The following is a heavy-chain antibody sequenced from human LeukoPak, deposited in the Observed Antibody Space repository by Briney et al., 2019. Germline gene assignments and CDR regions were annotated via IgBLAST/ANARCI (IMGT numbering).Heavy chain of an antibody. CDR3: ARTPPDIAVVVAARPQKDAFDI. V-gene: IGHV4-59*12. D-gene: IGHD2-15*01. CDR2: IYSSGST. Sequence: RPSETLSLTCTVSGGSISRYYWSWIRQPPGKGLEWIGYIYSSGSTNYNPSLKSRVTISVDTSKNQFSLKLSSVTAADTAVYYCARTPPDIAVVVAARPQKDAFDIWGQGTMVTVSS. CDR1: GGSISRYY. J-gene: IGHJ3*02.